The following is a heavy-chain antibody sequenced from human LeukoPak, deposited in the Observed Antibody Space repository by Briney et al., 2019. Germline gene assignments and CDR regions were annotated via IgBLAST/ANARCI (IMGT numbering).Heavy chain of an antibody. CDR3: ARVGLGDFWSAF. CDR2: IYSGGSA. V-gene: IGHV3-66*02. D-gene: IGHD3-3*01. CDR1: GFTVSSNY. Sequence: PGGSLRLSCAASGFTVSSNYMSWVRQAPGKGLEWVSVIYSGGSAYYADSVKGRFTISRDNSKNTLYLQMNSLRAEDTAVYYCARVGLGDFWSAFWGQGTLVTVSS. J-gene: IGHJ4*02.